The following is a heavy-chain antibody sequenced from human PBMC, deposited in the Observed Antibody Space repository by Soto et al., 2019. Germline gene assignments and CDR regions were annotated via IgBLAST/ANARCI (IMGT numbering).Heavy chain of an antibody. V-gene: IGHV4-59*08. J-gene: IGHJ4*02. CDR3: ARLDLAYGSGYQFDY. D-gene: IGHD3-10*01. Sequence: PSETLSLTCSVSGGTVTSYYWSWIRLSPGKGLEWIGYMSNSGVTNYNPSLKSRVTISVDTSKNQFSLKLNSVTAADTAVYYCARLDLAYGSGYQFDYSGRATLVTVSS. CDR1: GGTVTSYY. CDR2: MSNSGVT.